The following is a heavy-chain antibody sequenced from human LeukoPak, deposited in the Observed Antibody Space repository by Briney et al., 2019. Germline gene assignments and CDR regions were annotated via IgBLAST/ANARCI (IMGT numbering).Heavy chain of an antibody. J-gene: IGHJ4*02. CDR3: ATSSGWSYYFDY. CDR1: GYSISSDNY. D-gene: IGHD6-19*01. CDR2: IYHSGST. Sequence: SETLSLTCAVSGYSISSDNYWVWIRQPPGQGLEWTGGIYHSGSTYYNPSLKSRVTMSVDTSKNQSSLKLSSVTAADTAVYYCATSSGWSYYFDYWGQGTLVTVSS. V-gene: IGHV4-38-2*01.